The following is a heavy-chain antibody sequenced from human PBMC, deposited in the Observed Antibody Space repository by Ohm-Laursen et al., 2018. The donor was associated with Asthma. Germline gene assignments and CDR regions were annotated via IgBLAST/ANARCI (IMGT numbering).Heavy chain of an antibody. J-gene: IGHJ4*02. CDR3: AKASTEWGSFDS. V-gene: IGHV3-23*01. CDR2: ISGSSGKT. Sequence: SLRLSCAASGFTFNRNAMSWVRQAPGKGLEWVSAISGSSGKTYYAESVKGRFTISRDNSKNTLNLQVNGLRAEDTAVYYCAKASTEWGSFDSWGQGTLATVSS. CDR1: GFTFNRNA. D-gene: IGHD7-27*01.